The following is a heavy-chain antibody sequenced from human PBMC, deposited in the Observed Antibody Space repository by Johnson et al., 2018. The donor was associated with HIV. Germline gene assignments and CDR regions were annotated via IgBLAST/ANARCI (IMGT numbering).Heavy chain of an antibody. CDR1: GFTFSSYG. V-gene: IGHV3-30*03. CDR2: ISHDGSNK. J-gene: IGHJ3*02. D-gene: IGHD3-3*01. CDR3: ATEARGVHGTLRFLEWSDGFDI. Sequence: QVQLVESGGGLVQVGGSLRLSCAASGFTFSSYGMHWVRQAPGKGLEWVAVISHDGSNKYYADSVKGRFTISRHNSKNTLYLQMNSLRTEDTAFYYCATEARGVHGTLRFLEWSDGFDIWGQGTTVTVSS.